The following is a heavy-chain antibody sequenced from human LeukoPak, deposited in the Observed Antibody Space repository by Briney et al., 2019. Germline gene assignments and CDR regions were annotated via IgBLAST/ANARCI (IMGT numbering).Heavy chain of an antibody. J-gene: IGHJ4*02. CDR1: GFSFSSYA. Sequence: SGGSLRLSCAASGFSFSSYAMSWVRQAPGKGLEWVSEISEGGGSTYYADSVKGRFTISRDNAKNSLYLQMNSLRAEDTAVYYCARGVSYRVVVTATDFDYWGQGTLVTVSS. CDR3: ARGVSYRVVVTATDFDY. D-gene: IGHD2-21*02. CDR2: ISEGGGST. V-gene: IGHV3-23*01.